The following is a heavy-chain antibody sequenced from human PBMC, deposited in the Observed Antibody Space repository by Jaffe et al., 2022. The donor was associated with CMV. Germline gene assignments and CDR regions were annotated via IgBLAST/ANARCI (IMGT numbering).Heavy chain of an antibody. CDR1: GGSISSYY. CDR3: ARSVTTWINWFDP. J-gene: IGHJ5*02. Sequence: QVQLQESGPGLVKPSETLSLTCTVSGGSISSYYWSWIRQPPGKGLEWIGYIYYSGSTNYNPSLKSRVTISVDTSKNQFSLKLSSVTAADTAVYYCARSVTTWINWFDPWGQGTLVTVSS. CDR2: IYYSGST. V-gene: IGHV4-59*01. D-gene: IGHD4-17*01.